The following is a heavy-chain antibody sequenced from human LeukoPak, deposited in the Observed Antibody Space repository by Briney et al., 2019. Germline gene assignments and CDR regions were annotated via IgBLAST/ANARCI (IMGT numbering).Heavy chain of an antibody. CDR1: GFTFSSYG. Sequence: GGSLRLSCAASGFTFSSYGMHWVRQAPGKGLEWVAVIWYDGSNKYYADSVKGRFTISRDNSKNTLYLQMNSLRAEDTAVYYCARGQYYYDSSGYPSAFDIWGQGTMVTVSS. J-gene: IGHJ3*02. CDR3: ARGQYYYDSSGYPSAFDI. CDR2: IWYDGSNK. V-gene: IGHV3-33*01. D-gene: IGHD3-22*01.